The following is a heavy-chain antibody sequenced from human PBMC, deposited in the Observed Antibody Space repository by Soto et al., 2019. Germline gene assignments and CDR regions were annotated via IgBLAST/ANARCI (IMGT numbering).Heavy chain of an antibody. V-gene: IGHV4-59*01. CDR2: MYNTGST. CDR1: GGSFSPNY. D-gene: IGHD2-21*02. J-gene: IGHJ6*02. Sequence: PSETLSLTCNVSGGSFSPNYWSWIRQPPGKGLEWIGYMYNTGSTVYNPSFKSRVTISVDTSKNQFSLKLNSVTAADTAVYYCARDLWGYCGTDCYPLDVWGQGTTVTVSS. CDR3: ARDLWGYCGTDCYPLDV.